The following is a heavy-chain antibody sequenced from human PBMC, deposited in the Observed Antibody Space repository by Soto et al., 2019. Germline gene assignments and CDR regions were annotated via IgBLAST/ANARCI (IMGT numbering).Heavy chain of an antibody. V-gene: IGHV1-18*01. D-gene: IGHD6-19*01. J-gene: IGHJ6*02. CDR3: ARARIAVAGTDYYYGMDV. CDR1: GYTFTSYG. Sequence: QVQLVQSGAEVKKPGASVKVSCKASGYTFTSYGISWVRQAPGQVLEWMGWISAYNGNTNYAQKLHARVTMTTDTSTSTAYMELRSLISDDTAVYYCARARIAVAGTDYYYGMDVWGQGTTVNVSS. CDR2: ISAYNGNT.